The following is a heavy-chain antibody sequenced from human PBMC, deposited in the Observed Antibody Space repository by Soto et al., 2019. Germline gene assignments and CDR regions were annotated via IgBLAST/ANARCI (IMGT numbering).Heavy chain of an antibody. CDR1: GFIFSNAW. J-gene: IGHJ4*02. V-gene: IGHV3-15*07. CDR2: IKSKTDGGTT. Sequence: EVQLVQSGGGLVKSGGSLRLSCAGSGFIFSNAWMNWVRQAPGKGLEWVGRIKSKTDGGTTDYAEPVKGRFTVSRDDSKNTGYLKMNILKKEDRAGFYCTTVYSYAYYCGGYEHWGQVTLGTLPS. CDR3: TTVYSYAYYCGGYEH. D-gene: IGHD2-21*01.